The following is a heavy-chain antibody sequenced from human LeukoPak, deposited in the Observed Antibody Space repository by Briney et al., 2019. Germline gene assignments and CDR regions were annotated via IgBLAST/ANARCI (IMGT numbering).Heavy chain of an antibody. J-gene: IGHJ4*02. CDR3: ASGHNSGWGYFDY. Sequence: SETLSLTCTVSGGSISSYQWSWIRQPAGKGLECIGRINTSGTTNYNPSLKSRVTMSVDTPKNQFSLKLSSVTAADTAVYYCASGHNSGWGYFDYWGQGSLVTVSS. D-gene: IGHD6-19*01. V-gene: IGHV4-4*07. CDR1: GGSISSYQ. CDR2: INTSGTT.